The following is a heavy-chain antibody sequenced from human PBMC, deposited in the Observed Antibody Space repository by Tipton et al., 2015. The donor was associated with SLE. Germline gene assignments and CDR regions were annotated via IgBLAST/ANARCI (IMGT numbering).Heavy chain of an antibody. D-gene: IGHD5-12*01. CDR1: GGSISSSSYY. CDR3: AREGGGYSGYTSGEGYYFDY. J-gene: IGHJ4*02. CDR2: INHSGST. V-gene: IGHV4-39*07. Sequence: TLSLTCTVSGGSISSSSYYWGWIRQPPGKGLEWIGEINHSGSTTYNPSLKSRVTISVDTSKNQFSLKLSSVTAADTAVYYCAREGGGYSGYTSGEGYYFDYWGQGTLVTVSS.